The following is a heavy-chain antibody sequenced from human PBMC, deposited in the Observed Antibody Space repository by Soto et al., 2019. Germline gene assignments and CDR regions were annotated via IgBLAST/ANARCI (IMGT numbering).Heavy chain of an antibody. J-gene: IGHJ4*02. CDR3: ARWVSGSPDN. CDR2: TKNKANRYTT. D-gene: IGHD1-26*01. V-gene: IGHV3-72*01. Sequence: EVQLVESGGGLVQPGGSLRLSCAASGFTLSDHYMDWVRQAPGKGLEWVGRTKNKANRYTTEYAACVNGRFTISRDDSKNSLYLQMASLKTEGTAVYYCARWVSGSPDNGGQGTLVTVSS. CDR1: GFTLSDHY.